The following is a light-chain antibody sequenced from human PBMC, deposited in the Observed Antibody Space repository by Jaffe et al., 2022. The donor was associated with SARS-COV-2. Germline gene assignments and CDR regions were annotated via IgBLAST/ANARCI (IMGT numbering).Light chain of an antibody. CDR3: QQRYTWPWT. CDR1: QSVNNY. J-gene: IGKJ1*01. V-gene: IGKV3-11*01. CDR2: DAS. Sequence: EIVLTQSPATVSVSPGERVPLSCRASQSVNNYLAWYQQKPGQAPRLLIYDASNRATGIPDRFSGSGSGTDFTLTISRLEPEDVGAYYCQQRYTWPWTFGQGTKVEI.